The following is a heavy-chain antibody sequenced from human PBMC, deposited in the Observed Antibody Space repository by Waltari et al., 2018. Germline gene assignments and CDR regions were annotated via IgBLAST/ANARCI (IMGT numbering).Heavy chain of an antibody. V-gene: IGHV4-59*01. CDR1: GDSFSSSF. J-gene: IGHJ4*02. Sequence: QVQLQESGPGLVKPSETLSLTCTVSGDSFSSSFWSWMRQPPGERMEWIGFISYSGSTKYSPSLRSRATISIDTSANQFSLRLTSVTAADTALYYCARGQYYDISAFSLQLDFWGQGILVTVSS. CDR2: ISYSGST. CDR3: ARGQYYDISAFSLQLDF. D-gene: IGHD3-22*01.